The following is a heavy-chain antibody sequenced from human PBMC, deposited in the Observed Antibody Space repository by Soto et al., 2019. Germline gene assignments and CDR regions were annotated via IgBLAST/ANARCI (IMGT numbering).Heavy chain of an antibody. CDR1: GYLFTSYS. Sequence: XSVKVSCKASGYLFTSYSMDLVRLAPGQGLEWMGVVNPSGGSTKYAQNFQVRVTMTRDTSTTTIYMELSSLRSDDTAIYYCAREETCSGRTCYSEYFHRWGKGTLVTVSS. J-gene: IGHJ1*01. CDR2: VNPSGGST. CDR3: AREETCSGRTCYSEYFHR. V-gene: IGHV1-46*01. D-gene: IGHD2-15*01.